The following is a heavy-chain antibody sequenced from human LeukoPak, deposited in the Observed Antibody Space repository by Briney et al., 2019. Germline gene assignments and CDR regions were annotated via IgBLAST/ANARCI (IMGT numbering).Heavy chain of an antibody. CDR3: ANTNSLGSGWYEVDY. D-gene: IGHD6-19*01. CDR2: IWYDGSNK. Sequence: GRSLRLSCAASGFTFSSYGMHWVRQAPGKGLEWVAVIWYDGSNKYYADSVKGRFTISRDNSKNTLYLQMNSLRAEDTAVYYCANTNSLGSGWYEVDYWGQGTLVTVSS. CDR1: GFTFSSYG. V-gene: IGHV3-33*06. J-gene: IGHJ4*02.